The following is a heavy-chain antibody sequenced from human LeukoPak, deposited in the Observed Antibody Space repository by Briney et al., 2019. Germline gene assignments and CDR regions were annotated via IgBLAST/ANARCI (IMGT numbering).Heavy chain of an antibody. CDR3: ARTCSTSCYRGNTFDI. V-gene: IGHV1-46*01. D-gene: IGHD2-2*02. CDR1: GYTFTSYY. Sequence: ASVKVSCKASGYTFTSYYMHWVRQAPGQGLEWMGIINPSGGSTSYAQKFQGRVTITADESTSTAYMELSSLRSEDTAVYYCARTCSTSCYRGNTFDIWGQGTMVTVSS. J-gene: IGHJ3*02. CDR2: INPSGGST.